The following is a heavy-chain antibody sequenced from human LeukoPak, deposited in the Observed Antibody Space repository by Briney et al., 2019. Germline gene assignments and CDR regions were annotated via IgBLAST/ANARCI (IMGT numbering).Heavy chain of an antibody. J-gene: IGHJ4*02. Sequence: GGSLRLSCAASGFTFSSYAMSWVRQAPGKGLEWVSATSGSGGSTYYADSVKGRFTISRDNSKNTLYLQMNSLRAEDTAVYYCAKDQYDILTGYYNDWGQGTLVTVSS. CDR1: GFTFSSYA. D-gene: IGHD3-9*01. V-gene: IGHV3-23*01. CDR2: TSGSGGST. CDR3: AKDQYDILTGYYND.